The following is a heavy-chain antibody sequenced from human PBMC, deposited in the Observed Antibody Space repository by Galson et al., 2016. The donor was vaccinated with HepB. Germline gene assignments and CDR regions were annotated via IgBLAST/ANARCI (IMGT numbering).Heavy chain of an antibody. Sequence: SETLSLTCAVSGGSISDDIWWTWVRQPPGKGLEWIGEIYHSGSTNYNPSLKSRVTIPVDKSKNQFSLMSSVTAADTAVYYCATVRAGCSSTSCYFDNWGQGTLVTVPS. J-gene: IGHJ4*02. CDR3: ATVRAGCSSTSCYFDN. V-gene: IGHV4-4*02. CDR1: GGSISDDIW. D-gene: IGHD2-2*01. CDR2: IYHSGST.